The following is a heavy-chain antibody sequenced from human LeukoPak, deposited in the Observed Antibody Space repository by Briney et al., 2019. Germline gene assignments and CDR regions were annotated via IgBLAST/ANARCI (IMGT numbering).Heavy chain of an antibody. V-gene: IGHV3-11*01. CDR2: ISSSDSTI. J-gene: IGHJ6*02. D-gene: IGHD3-10*01. CDR1: GFTFSDYY. Sequence: GGSLRLSCVASGFTFSDYYMTWIRQAPGKGLEWVSYISSSDSTIYYADSVKGRFTISRDNAKDLLYLQMNSLRAEDTAVYYCARVTYYYGSGSFYYYYYGMDVWGQGTTVTVSS. CDR3: ARVTYYYGSGSFYYYYYGMDV.